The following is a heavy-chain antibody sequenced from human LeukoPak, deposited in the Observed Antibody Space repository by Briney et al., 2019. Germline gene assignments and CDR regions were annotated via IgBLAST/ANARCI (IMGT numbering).Heavy chain of an antibody. Sequence: SETLSLTCTVSGGSISSYYWSWIRQPPGKGLEWIGYIYCSGSTNYNPSLKSRVTISVDTSKNQFSLKLSSVTAADTAVYYCARQGMTVAPIDYWGQGTLVTVSS. V-gene: IGHV4-59*08. D-gene: IGHD3-22*01. J-gene: IGHJ4*02. CDR3: ARQGMTVAPIDY. CDR2: IYCSGST. CDR1: GGSISSYY.